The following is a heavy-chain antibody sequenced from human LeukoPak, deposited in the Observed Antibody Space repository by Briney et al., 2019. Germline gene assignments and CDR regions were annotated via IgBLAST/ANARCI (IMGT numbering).Heavy chain of an antibody. CDR3: ASGSNSRNFDY. CDR2: IYHSGST. D-gene: IGHD2-2*01. Sequence: PSETLSLTCTVSGGSISSGGYYWSWIRQPPGKGLEWIGYIYHSGSTYYNPSLKSRVTISVDRSKNQFSLKLSSVTAADTAVYYCASGSNSRNFDYWGQGTLVTVSS. J-gene: IGHJ4*02. V-gene: IGHV4-30-2*01. CDR1: GGSISSGGYY.